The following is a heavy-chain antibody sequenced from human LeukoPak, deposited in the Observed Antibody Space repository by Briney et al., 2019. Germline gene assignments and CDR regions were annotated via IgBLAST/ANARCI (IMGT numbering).Heavy chain of an antibody. V-gene: IGHV3-23*01. Sequence: HSGGSLSLSCAASGFIYSSYAMSWVPGAPGKAVKGVSAISDSGGSTYYADSVKGRFTISRDNSRNTLYLQMNNLRAEDTAIYYCASQKEKFYDSSGNYWSQGTLVTVSS. CDR3: ASQKEKFYDSSGNY. J-gene: IGHJ4*02. CDR2: ISDSGGST. CDR1: GFIYSSYA. D-gene: IGHD3-22*01.